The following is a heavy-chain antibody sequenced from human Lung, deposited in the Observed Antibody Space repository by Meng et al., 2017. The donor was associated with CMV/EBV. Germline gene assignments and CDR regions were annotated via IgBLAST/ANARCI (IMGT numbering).Heavy chain of an antibody. CDR1: GYTFGSYG. CDR3: ARFYCSSTSCPHVLFDY. D-gene: IGHD2-2*01. Sequence: VHLLQSGPEGKKPGAPLRVSCKASGYTFGSYGICWVRQAPGQGLEWMGWFVNYVDTYPAPKFQGRVTMTTDTSTSTAYMELRSLRFDDTAVYYCARFYCSSTSCPHVLFDYWGQGTLVTVSS. V-gene: IGHV1-18*01. CDR2: FVNYVDT. J-gene: IGHJ4*02.